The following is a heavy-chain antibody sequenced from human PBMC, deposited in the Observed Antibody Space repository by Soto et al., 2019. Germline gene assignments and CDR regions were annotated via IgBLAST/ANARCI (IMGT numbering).Heavy chain of an antibody. CDR2: INPSGGST. V-gene: IGHV1-46*03. CDR1: GYTFTSYY. Sequence: ASVKVSCKASGYTFTSYYMHWVRQAPGQGLEWMGIINPSGGSTSYAQKFQGRVTMTRDTSTSTVYMELSSLRSEDTAVYYCARSREVVVAASLSESGDYYYYYMDVWGKGTTVTVSS. J-gene: IGHJ6*03. CDR3: ARSREVVVAASLSESGDYYYYYMDV. D-gene: IGHD2-15*01.